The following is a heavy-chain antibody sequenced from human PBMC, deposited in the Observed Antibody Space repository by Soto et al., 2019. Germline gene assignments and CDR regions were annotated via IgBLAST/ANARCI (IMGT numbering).Heavy chain of an antibody. V-gene: IGHV3-7*04. CDR3: ARGGGYYNDRSGYHGLDV. CDR1: GFTFRNYW. D-gene: IGHD3-22*01. J-gene: IGHJ6*01. CDR2: IKEDGREK. Sequence: EVQLVESGGGLVQSGGSLRLSCAASGFTFRNYWMSWVRQAPGKGLEWVANIKEDGREKYYVDSVKGRFTISRDNAKNSLYLQMNSLRAEDTAVYYCARGGGYYNDRSGYHGLDVWGQGTTVTVSS.